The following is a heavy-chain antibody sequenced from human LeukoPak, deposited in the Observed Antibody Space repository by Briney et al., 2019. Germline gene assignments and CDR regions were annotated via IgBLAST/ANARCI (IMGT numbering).Heavy chain of an antibody. CDR3: ARGDSGYDYGFDN. CDR2: IIPIFGTT. J-gene: IGHJ4*02. CDR1: GGTFSSHA. D-gene: IGHD5-12*01. Sequence: SVKVSCKASGGTFSSHAISWVRQAPGQGLEWVGGIIPIFGTTNYARKFQGRVTITTDESTSTGYMELRSLRSDDTAVYYCARGDSGYDYGFDNWGQGTLVTVSS. V-gene: IGHV1-69*05.